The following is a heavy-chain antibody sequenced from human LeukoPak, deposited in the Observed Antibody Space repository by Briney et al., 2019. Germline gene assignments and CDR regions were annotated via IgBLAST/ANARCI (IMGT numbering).Heavy chain of an antibody. Sequence: PSETLSLTCNVSGVSIRGSNYYWGLIRQPPGKGLQWIGSIHYSGTTYYNPSLKSRVTISVDTSKNQFSLKLSSVTAADTAVYYCAKRYCSSTTCYDDRGAFDYWGQGTLVTVSS. CDR2: IHYSGTT. J-gene: IGHJ4*02. CDR1: GVSIRGSNYY. V-gene: IGHV4-39*07. CDR3: AKRYCSSTTCYDDRGAFDY. D-gene: IGHD2-2*01.